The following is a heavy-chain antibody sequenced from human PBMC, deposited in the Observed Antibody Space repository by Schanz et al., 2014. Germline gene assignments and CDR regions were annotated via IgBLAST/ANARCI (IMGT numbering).Heavy chain of an antibody. V-gene: IGHV3-64*01. Sequence: EVQLVESGGGLVQPGGSLRLSCAAPGFTLSNYAMHWVRQTPDKGLEWVSGLSANGDSTFYSSSVKGRFTISRDISKNTLYLQLGSLSAEDTAVYFCARDNRYYLFDYWGQGALXTVSS. D-gene: IGHD3-16*02. CDR3: ARDNRYYLFDY. J-gene: IGHJ4*02. CDR1: GFTLSNYA. CDR2: LSANGDST.